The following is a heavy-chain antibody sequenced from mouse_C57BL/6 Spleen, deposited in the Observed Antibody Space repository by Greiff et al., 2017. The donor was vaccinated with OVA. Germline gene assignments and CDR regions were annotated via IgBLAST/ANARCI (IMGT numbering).Heavy chain of an antibody. V-gene: IGHV5-16*01. Sequence: EVKRVESEGGLVQPGSSMKLSCTASGFTFSDYYMAWVRQVPEKGLEWVANINYDGSSTYYLDSLKSRFIISRDNAKNILYLQMSSLKSEDTATYYCARVWDSNYPYYFDYWGQGTTLTVSS. CDR3: ARVWDSNYPYYFDY. J-gene: IGHJ2*01. CDR1: GFTFSDYY. CDR2: INYDGSST. D-gene: IGHD2-5*01.